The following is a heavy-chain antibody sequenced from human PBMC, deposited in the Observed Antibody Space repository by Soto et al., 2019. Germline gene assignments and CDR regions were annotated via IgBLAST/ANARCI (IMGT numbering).Heavy chain of an antibody. Sequence: SGTLSLTCTVSGGSISSYYWSWIRQPPGKGLEWIGHIYYSGSTNYNPSLKSRVTRSVDTSNNQFSLKLSSVTSADTAVYYCARASRYDYDSSEIYAFDIWGQGTMVTV. CDR2: IYYSGST. D-gene: IGHD3-22*01. V-gene: IGHV4-59*01. CDR1: GGSISSYY. J-gene: IGHJ3*02. CDR3: ARASRYDYDSSEIYAFDI.